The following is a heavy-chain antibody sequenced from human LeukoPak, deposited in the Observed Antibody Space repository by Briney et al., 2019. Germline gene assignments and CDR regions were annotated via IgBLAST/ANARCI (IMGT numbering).Heavy chain of an antibody. Sequence: ASVKVSCKASGGTFSSYAISCVRQAPGQGLEWMGIINPSGGSTSYAQKFQGRVTMTRDMSTSTVYMELSSLRSEDTAVYYCARDALYGGNSGYSYYYMDVWGKGTTVTVSS. D-gene: IGHD4-23*01. J-gene: IGHJ6*03. CDR1: GGTFSSYA. V-gene: IGHV1-46*01. CDR2: INPSGGST. CDR3: ARDALYGGNSGYSYYYMDV.